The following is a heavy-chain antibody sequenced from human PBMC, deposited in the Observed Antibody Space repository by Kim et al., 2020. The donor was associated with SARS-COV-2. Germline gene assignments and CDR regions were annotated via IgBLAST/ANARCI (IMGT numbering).Heavy chain of an antibody. J-gene: IGHJ6*02. V-gene: IGHV3-53*01. Sequence: GGSTFYADSVKGRFTISRDNSKNTLYLQMNGLRAEDTAVYYCARLPYGMDVWGQGTTVTVSS. CDR3: ARLPYGMDV. CDR2: GGST.